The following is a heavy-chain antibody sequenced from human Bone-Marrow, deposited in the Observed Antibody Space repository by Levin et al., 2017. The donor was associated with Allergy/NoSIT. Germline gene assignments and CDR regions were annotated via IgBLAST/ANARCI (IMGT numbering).Heavy chain of an antibody. CDR1: GYSFTGYY. Sequence: LGESLKISCKPSGYSFTGYYIHWVRQAPGQGLEWMGRINPVNGDANYAPKFQGRVALTRDTSISTAYMELSSLRSDDTAVYFCARDPGGRYEILTGYLPYYFDSWGQGTLVSVSS. CDR3: ARDPGGRYEILTGYLPYYFDS. CDR2: INPVNGDA. J-gene: IGHJ4*02. D-gene: IGHD3-9*01. V-gene: IGHV1-2*06.